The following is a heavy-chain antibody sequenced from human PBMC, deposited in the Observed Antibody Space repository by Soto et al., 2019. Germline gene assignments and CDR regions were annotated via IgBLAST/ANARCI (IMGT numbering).Heavy chain of an antibody. CDR2: ISYFGDSE. CDR3: VKSAAERHNYHGLDV. CDR1: GFIFSTYG. D-gene: IGHD6-25*01. V-gene: IGHV3-30*18. Sequence: QVQLVESGGGVVQPGRSLRLSCAASGFIFSTYGMHWVRQAPGKGLEWVAVISYFGDSEYYADSVKGRFAISRDNSKSTLYLQMDSLRPEDTAVYYCVKSAAERHNYHGLDVWGRGTTVTVSS. J-gene: IGHJ6*02.